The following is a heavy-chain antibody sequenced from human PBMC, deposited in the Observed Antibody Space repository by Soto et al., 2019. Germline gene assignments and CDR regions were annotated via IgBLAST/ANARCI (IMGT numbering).Heavy chain of an antibody. CDR2: ISGYNGNT. D-gene: IGHD3-10*02. Sequence: GXSXKVSFKASGYRXSDYAIGLVRQAPGQGLEWMGWISGYNGNTKYAQKLQGRVTMTTDTSTSTAHMELRSLRSDDTDFYYCARDHMLAPNWLNPWGQGTLGTVSA. CDR1: GYRXSDYA. CDR3: ARDHMLAPNWLNP. J-gene: IGHJ5*02. V-gene: IGHV1-18*04.